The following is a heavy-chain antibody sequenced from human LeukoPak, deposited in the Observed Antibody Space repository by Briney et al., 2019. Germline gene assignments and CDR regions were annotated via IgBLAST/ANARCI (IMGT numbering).Heavy chain of an antibody. D-gene: IGHD3-3*01. J-gene: IGHJ4*02. CDR3: AVGSDVRLRFLEWLPFDY. V-gene: IGHV1-2*02. Sequence: ASVKVSCKASGYTFTSYGISWVRQAPGQGLEWMGWINPNSGGTNYAQKFQGRVTMTRDTSISTAYMELSRLRSDDTAVYYCAVGSDVRLRFLEWLPFDYWGQGTLVTVSS. CDR1: GYTFTSYG. CDR2: INPNSGGT.